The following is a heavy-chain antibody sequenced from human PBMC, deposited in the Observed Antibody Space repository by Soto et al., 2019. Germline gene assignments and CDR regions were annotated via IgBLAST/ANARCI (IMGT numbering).Heavy chain of an antibody. CDR3: ERESHDILTGPPWVWYFDL. D-gene: IGHD3-9*01. Sequence: QVQLQQWGAGPLRPLETLSLTCGVSGGSFSGYYWAWIRQSPGKGLEWIGEINDRGSINYNPSLKSRVSISVDTSKKNYSLNLRSVTAAHTAVDYCERESHDILTGPPWVWYFDLWGRGTLVTVSS. CDR1: GGSFSGYY. V-gene: IGHV4-34*01. CDR2: INDRGSI. J-gene: IGHJ2*01.